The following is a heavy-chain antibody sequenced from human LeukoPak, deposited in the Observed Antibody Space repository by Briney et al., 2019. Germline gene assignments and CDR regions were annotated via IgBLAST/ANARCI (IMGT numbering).Heavy chain of an antibody. D-gene: IGHD6-19*01. CDR1: GDSISSNSFY. CDR3: ASIAVAGTRREVVDY. J-gene: IGHJ4*02. V-gene: IGHV4-61*09. Sequence: PSQTLSLTCTVSGDSISSNSFYWTWIRQPAGKGLEWVGHIYFSGSTNYNPSLKSRVTISVDTSKNQFSLKLRSVTAADTAVYYCASIAVAGTRREVVDYWGQGTLVTVSS. CDR2: IYFSGST.